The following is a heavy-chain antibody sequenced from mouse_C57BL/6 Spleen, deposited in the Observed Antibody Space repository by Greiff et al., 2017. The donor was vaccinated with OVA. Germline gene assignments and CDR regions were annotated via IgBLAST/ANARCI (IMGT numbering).Heavy chain of an antibody. D-gene: IGHD1-1*01. CDR2: IDPSDSYT. CDR3: ARGVTTVVYFDY. Sequence: QVQLQQPGAELVMPGASVKLSCKASGYTFTSYWMHWVKQRPGQGLEWIGEIDPSDSYTNYNQKFKGKATLTVDKSSSTAYMQLSSLTSEDSAVYYCARGVTTVVYFDYWGQGTTLTVSS. J-gene: IGHJ2*01. V-gene: IGHV1-69*01. CDR1: GYTFTSYW.